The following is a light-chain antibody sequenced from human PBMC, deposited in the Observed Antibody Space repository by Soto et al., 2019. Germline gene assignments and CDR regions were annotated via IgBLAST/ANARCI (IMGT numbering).Light chain of an antibody. CDR1: SSDVGGYNY. CDR3: SSYTSSSTPGV. J-gene: IGLJ2*01. V-gene: IGLV2-14*01. CDR2: DVS. Sequence: QSVLTHPASVSGAPGQSITISCTGNSSDVGGYNYVSWYQQHPGKAPKLMIYDVSNRPSGVSNRFSGSKSGNTASLTISGLQAEDEADYYCSSYTSSSTPGVFGGGTKVTVL.